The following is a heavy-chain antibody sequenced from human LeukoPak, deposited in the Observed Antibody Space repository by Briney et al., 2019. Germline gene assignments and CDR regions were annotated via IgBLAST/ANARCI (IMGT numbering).Heavy chain of an antibody. V-gene: IGHV3-30*18. CDR3: AKNSPSLYKYYMDV. D-gene: IGHD2-2*01. Sequence: GRSLRLSCAASGFTVSSYAMHWVRQAPGKGLEWVAFISHDGSNKYFTYSVKGLFTISRDNSKNTLYLQMNSLSPEDTAVYYCAKNSPSLYKYYMDVWGKGTTVTVSS. CDR1: GFTVSSYA. CDR2: ISHDGSNK. J-gene: IGHJ6*03.